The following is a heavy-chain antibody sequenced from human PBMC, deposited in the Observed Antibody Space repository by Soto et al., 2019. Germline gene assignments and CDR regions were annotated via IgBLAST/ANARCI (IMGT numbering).Heavy chain of an antibody. V-gene: IGHV1-69*01. D-gene: IGHD3-10*01. CDR3: ARVIDYGSGSYSPYGMDD. J-gene: IGHJ6*01. CDR2: VSPPFRTS. CDR1: GVSFNNNG. Sequence: QVQLVQSGAEVKKPGSSVKVSCKTSGVSFNNNGIGWVRQAPGHGLEWMGGVSPPFRTSNYARKFQGRISITADASTGTVNMELSSLTSEDTAQYYCARVIDYGSGSYSPYGMDDRGQGTTVTVSS.